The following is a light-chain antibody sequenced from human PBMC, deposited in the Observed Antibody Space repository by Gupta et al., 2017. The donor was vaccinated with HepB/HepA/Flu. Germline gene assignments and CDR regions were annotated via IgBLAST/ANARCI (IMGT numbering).Light chain of an antibody. CDR1: QGINTS. J-gene: IGKJ4*01. V-gene: IGKV1-16*01. CDR3: LHDHSYPLT. CDR2: GVS. Sequence: ASVGDRVTITCRASQGINTSLAWFQQKPGKAPKSLIYGVSTLQSGVPLRFSGSGSGTDFTLTISSLQPEDSSTYYCLHDHSYPLTFGGGTKVEIK.